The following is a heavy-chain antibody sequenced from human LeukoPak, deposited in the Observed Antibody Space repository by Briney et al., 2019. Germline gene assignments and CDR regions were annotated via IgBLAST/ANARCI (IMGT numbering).Heavy chain of an antibody. CDR1: GYTFTGYY. Sequence: ASVKVSCKASGYTFTGYYMHWVRQAPGQGLEWMGWINPNSGGTNYAQKFQGRVTMTRDTSISTAYMELSRLRSDDTAVYYCARDRVAGTGGNWFDPWGQGTLVTVSS. CDR2: INPNSGGT. CDR3: ARDRVAGTGGNWFDP. D-gene: IGHD6-19*01. J-gene: IGHJ5*02. V-gene: IGHV1-2*02.